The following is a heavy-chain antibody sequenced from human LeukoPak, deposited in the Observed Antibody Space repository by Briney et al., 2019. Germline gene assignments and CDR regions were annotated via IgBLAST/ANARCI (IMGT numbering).Heavy chain of an antibody. J-gene: IGHJ4*02. Sequence: ASVKVSCKASGYTFTSYGISWVRQAPGQGLEWMGWISAYNGNTNYAQKLQGRVTMTTDTSTSTAYMELRSLRSDDTAVYYCASSYCSGDSCPGDFDYWGQGTLVTVSS. CDR2: ISAYNGNT. CDR3: ASSYCSGDSCPGDFDY. CDR1: GYTFTSYG. D-gene: IGHD2-15*01. V-gene: IGHV1-18*04.